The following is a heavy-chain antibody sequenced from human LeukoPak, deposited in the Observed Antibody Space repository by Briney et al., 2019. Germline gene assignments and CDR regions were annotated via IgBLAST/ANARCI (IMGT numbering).Heavy chain of an antibody. V-gene: IGHV3-53*04. D-gene: IGHD2-15*01. CDR3: ARGTPLGD. J-gene: IGHJ4*02. Sequence: GGSLRLSCVASGFTFSSFGMSWVRQAPGKGLEWVSVIYSGGSTYYADSVKGRFTISRHNSKNTLYLQMNSLRAEDTAVYYCARGTPLGDWGQGTLVTVSS. CDR2: IYSGGST. CDR1: GFTFSSFG.